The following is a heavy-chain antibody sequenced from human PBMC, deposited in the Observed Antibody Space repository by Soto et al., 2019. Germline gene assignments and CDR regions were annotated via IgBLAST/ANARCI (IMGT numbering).Heavy chain of an antibody. CDR2: ISSSGSTI. J-gene: IGHJ4*02. D-gene: IGHD4-17*01. CDR3: ASGGASVTTPFDY. V-gene: IGHV3-11*01. Sequence: QVQLVESGGGLVKPGGSLRLSCAASGFAFSDPYMSWIRQAPGKGLEWISYISSSGSTIYYADSVKGRFTISRDNAKKSLYLQMDSLTADDTAVYYCASGGASVTTPFDYWGQGTQVTVSS. CDR1: GFAFSDPY.